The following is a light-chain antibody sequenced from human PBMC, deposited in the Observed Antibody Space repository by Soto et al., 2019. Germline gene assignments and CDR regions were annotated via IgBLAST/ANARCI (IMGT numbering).Light chain of an antibody. CDR2: WAS. J-gene: IGKJ1*01. CDR3: QQYANVPWT. CDR1: QSVLYSPNNKNY. V-gene: IGKV4-1*01. Sequence: DIVMTQSPDSLAVSLGERATINCKSSQSVLYSPNNKNYLAWYQQKPGQSPKLLIYWASTRESGVPDRFSGSGSGTDFTLTINSLQAEDVAVYYCQQYANVPWTFGQGTKVEIK.